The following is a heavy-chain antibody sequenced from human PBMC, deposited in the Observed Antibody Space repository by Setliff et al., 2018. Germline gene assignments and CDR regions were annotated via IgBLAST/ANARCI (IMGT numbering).Heavy chain of an antibody. CDR2: ISPYYGST. J-gene: IGHJ4*02. D-gene: IGHD2-21*02. V-gene: IGHV1-18*01. Sequence: GASVKVSCKTSGYSFTVFGISWVRQAPGQGLEWMGWISPYYGSTNYAQKFQGRVTMTTDTSTSTAYMELTSLTSDDTALYYCVRVRPCGVDCSTGVGGPYYFDHCGQGTL. CDR3: VRVRPCGVDCSTGVGGPYYFDH. CDR1: GYSFTVFG.